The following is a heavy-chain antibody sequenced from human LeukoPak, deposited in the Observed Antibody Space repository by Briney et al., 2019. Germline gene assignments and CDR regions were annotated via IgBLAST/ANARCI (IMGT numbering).Heavy chain of an antibody. V-gene: IGHV3-66*01. Sequence: PGGSLRLSCAASGFTFSSYEMSWVRQAPGKGLEWVSVIYSGGSTYYADSVKGRFTISRDNAKNSLYLQMNSLRAEDTAVYYCARDHWRRGYSYGHDFDYWGQGTLVTVSS. J-gene: IGHJ4*02. D-gene: IGHD5-18*01. CDR3: ARDHWRRGYSYGHDFDY. CDR2: IYSGGST. CDR1: GFTFSSYE.